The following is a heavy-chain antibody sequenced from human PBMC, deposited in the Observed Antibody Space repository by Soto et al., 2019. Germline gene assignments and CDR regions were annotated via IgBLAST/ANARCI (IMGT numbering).Heavy chain of an antibody. J-gene: IGHJ6*02. Sequence: SVKVSCKASGGTFSSYAISWVRQAPGQGLEWMGGIIPIFGTANYAQKFQGRVTITADKSTSTAYMELSSLRSEDTAVYYCARKGAFYSNYNAYYYYGMDVWGQGTTVTVSS. D-gene: IGHD4-4*01. CDR3: ARKGAFYSNYNAYYYYGMDV. CDR1: GGTFSSYA. CDR2: IIPIFGTA. V-gene: IGHV1-69*06.